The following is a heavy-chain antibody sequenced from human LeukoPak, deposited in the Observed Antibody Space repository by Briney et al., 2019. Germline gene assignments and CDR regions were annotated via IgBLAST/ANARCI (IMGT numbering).Heavy chain of an antibody. J-gene: IGHJ4*02. D-gene: IGHD2-2*01. V-gene: IGHV4-39*01. CDR3: ARLPISTPYQLLTASYYFDY. Sequence: SETLSLTCTVSGGSISSSSYYWGWIRQPPGKGLEWSGSIYYSGSTYYNPSLKSRVTISVDTSKNQFSLKLSSVTAADTAVYYCARLPISTPYQLLTASYYFDYWGQGTLVTVSS. CDR1: GGSISSSSYY. CDR2: IYYSGST.